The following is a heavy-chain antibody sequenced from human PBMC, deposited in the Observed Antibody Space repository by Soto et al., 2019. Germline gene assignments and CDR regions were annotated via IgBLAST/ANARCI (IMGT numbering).Heavy chain of an antibody. CDR3: ARQGFGAIHGLVDV. V-gene: IGHV4-59*08. CDR1: GGSISNYY. D-gene: IGHD3-10*01. CDR2: VHDSWGS. J-gene: IGHJ6*02. Sequence: QVPLQESGPGLVKPSETLSLSCTVSGGSISNYYWSWFRQTPGKGLEWIGYVHDSWGSNYNPSLKSRVAILLVTSKSQFSLKRPSVPATDTAVYYWARQGFGAIHGLVDVWGQGTTVSVSS.